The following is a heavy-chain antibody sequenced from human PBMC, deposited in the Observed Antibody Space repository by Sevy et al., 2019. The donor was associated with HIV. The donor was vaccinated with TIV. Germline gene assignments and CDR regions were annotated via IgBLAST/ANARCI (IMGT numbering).Heavy chain of an antibody. CDR2: ISGSDGTI. CDR1: GFTFSSYS. Sequence: GGSLRLSCAASGFTFSSYSMNWVRQAPGKGLEWISYISGSDGTIFYAGSVKGRFTISRDNSKNSLYLQMSSLRAEDTAVYYCARDHVKDGDLGDYYYFAMDVWGQGTTVTVSS. J-gene: IGHJ6*02. CDR3: ARDHVKDGDLGDYYYFAMDV. V-gene: IGHV3-48*04. D-gene: IGHD4-17*01.